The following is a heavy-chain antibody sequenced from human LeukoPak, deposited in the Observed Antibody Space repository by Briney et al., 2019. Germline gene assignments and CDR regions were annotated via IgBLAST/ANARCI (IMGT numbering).Heavy chain of an antibody. CDR2: ISGSVGST. J-gene: IGHJ5*02. Sequence: QPGGSLRLSCAASGFTFSSYAMSWVRQAPGKGLEWVSVISGSVGSTYYIDSVKGRFTISRDNAKNTLSLQMNRLRADDTAVYYCAKGDSGYYYDSSGYLNWFDPWGQGTLVTVSS. V-gene: IGHV3-23*01. D-gene: IGHD3-22*01. CDR1: GFTFSSYA. CDR3: AKGDSGYYYDSSGYLNWFDP.